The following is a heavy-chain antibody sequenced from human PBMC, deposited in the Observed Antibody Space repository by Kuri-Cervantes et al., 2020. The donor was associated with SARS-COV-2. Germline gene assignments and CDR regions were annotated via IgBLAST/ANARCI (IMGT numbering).Heavy chain of an antibody. CDR2: IWYDGSNK. D-gene: IGHD3-22*01. Sequence: GGSLRLSCAASGFTFSSYGMHWVRQAPGKGLEWVAVIWYDGSNKYYADSVKGRFTISRDNSKNTLYLQMNSLRAEDTAVYYCASEGSGYYFALPAPQYGMDVWGQGTTVTVSS. J-gene: IGHJ6*02. CDR3: ASEGSGYYFALPAPQYGMDV. V-gene: IGHV3-33*08. CDR1: GFTFSSYG.